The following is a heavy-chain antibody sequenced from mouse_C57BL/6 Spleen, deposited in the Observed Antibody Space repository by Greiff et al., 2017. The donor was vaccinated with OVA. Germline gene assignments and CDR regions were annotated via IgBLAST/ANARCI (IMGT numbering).Heavy chain of an antibody. V-gene: IGHV1-18*01. CDR1: GSTFPDSN. J-gene: IGHJ4*01. CDR2: ITPNNGGT. Sequence: VQLQQSGPELVKPGASVKIPCTASGSTFPDSNMDWVKQSHGPSLEWIGDITPNNGGTIYNQKFKGTAPLTVDKSSSTAYMELRSLTSEDTAVYYCARSSYAMDYWGQGTSVTVAS. CDR3: ARSSYAMDY.